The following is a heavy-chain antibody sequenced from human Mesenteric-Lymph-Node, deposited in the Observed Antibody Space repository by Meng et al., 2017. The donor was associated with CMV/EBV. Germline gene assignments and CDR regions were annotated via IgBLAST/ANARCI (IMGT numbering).Heavy chain of an antibody. CDR1: FTPDW. CDR3: ARPYCSSTTCYAGDAFDI. J-gene: IGHJ3*02. Sequence: FTPDWIGWVRQIPGKGLEWMGIIYPADSDTRYSPSFQGQVTISADKSINTAYLQWSSLKASDTAMYYCARPYCSSTTCYAGDAFDIWGQGTMVTVSS. CDR2: IYPADSDT. V-gene: IGHV5-51*01. D-gene: IGHD2-2*01.